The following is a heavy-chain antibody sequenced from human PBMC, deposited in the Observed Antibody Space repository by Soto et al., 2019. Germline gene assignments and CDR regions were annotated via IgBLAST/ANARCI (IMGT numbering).Heavy chain of an antibody. J-gene: IGHJ5*02. CDR3: ARVPYSSSSRSGGWFDP. D-gene: IGHD6-6*01. CDR2: ISAYNGNT. V-gene: IGHV1-18*01. CDR1: GYTFTSYG. Sequence: QVQLVQSGAEVKKPGASVKVSCKASGYTFTSYGISWVRQAPGQGLEWMGWISAYNGNTNYAQKLQGRVTMTTDTSTRTAYMELRSLRSDDTAVYYCARVPYSSSSRSGGWFDPWGQGTLVTVSS.